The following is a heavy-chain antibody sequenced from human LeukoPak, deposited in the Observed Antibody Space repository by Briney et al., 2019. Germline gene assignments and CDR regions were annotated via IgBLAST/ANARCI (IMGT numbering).Heavy chain of an antibody. V-gene: IGHV1-69*05. J-gene: IGHJ4*02. CDR3: ARESHVTREDY. CDR1: GGTFSSYA. Sequence: EASVKVSCKASGGTFSSYAISWVRQAPGQGLEWMGGIIPIFGTANYAQKLQGRVTMTTDTSTSTAYMELRSLRSDDTAVYYCARESHVTREDYWGQGTLVTVSS. CDR2: IIPIFGTA. D-gene: IGHD3-10*01.